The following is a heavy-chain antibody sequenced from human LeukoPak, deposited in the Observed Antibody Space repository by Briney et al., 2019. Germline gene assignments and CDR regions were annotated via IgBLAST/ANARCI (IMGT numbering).Heavy chain of an antibody. Sequence: GGSLRLSCAASGFTFSSYAMHWVRQAPGKGLEYVSAISSNGGSTYYANSVKGRFTISRDNSKNTLYLQMGSLRAEDMAVYYCARASGWFDAFDIWGQETMVTVSS. CDR1: GFTFSSYA. CDR2: ISSNGGST. V-gene: IGHV3-64*01. J-gene: IGHJ3*02. CDR3: ARASGWFDAFDI. D-gene: IGHD6-19*01.